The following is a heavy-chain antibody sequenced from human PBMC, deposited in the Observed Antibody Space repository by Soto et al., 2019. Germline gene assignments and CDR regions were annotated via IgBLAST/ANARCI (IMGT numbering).Heavy chain of an antibody. CDR2: MSTYNGGT. CDR1: GYVFTIYG. D-gene: IGHD3-10*01. Sequence: QVQLVQSGAEVKKPGASVKVSCKASGYVFTIYGISWVRQAPGQGLEWMGWMSTYNGGTNYAPTVQGRVTMTTDTSTSTAYMELRSLRSDDTAVYYCARDPGAARGFDPWGQGTLVTVSS. V-gene: IGHV1-18*01. J-gene: IGHJ5*02. CDR3: ARDPGAARGFDP.